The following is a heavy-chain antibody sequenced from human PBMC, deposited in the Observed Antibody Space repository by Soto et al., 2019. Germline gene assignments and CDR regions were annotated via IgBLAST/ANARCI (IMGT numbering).Heavy chain of an antibody. CDR2: IQYSGST. V-gene: IGHV4-59*01. J-gene: IGHJ3*02. Sequence: SETLSLTCTISGGSLSPYYWSWIRLPPGKGLEWVGYIQYSGSTQYNPSLKSRVTMSLDTSKNQFSLNLRSVTAADTAVYYCARERAFDIWGQGTLVTVSS. CDR3: ARERAFDI. CDR1: GGSLSPYY.